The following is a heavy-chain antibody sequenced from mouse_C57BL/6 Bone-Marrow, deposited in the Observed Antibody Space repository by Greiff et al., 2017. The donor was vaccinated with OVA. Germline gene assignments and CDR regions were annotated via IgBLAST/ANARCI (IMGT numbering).Heavy chain of an antibody. CDR2: INPNNGGT. Sequence: VQLKQSGPELVKPGASVEMSCKASGYTFTDYNMHWVKQSHGKSLEWIGYINPNNGGTSYNQKFKGKATLTVNKSSSTAYMELRSLTSEDSAVYYCARLLRGYYYAMDYWGQGTSVTVSS. CDR3: ARLLRGYYYAMDY. D-gene: IGHD1-1*01. V-gene: IGHV1-22*01. CDR1: GYTFTDYN. J-gene: IGHJ4*01.